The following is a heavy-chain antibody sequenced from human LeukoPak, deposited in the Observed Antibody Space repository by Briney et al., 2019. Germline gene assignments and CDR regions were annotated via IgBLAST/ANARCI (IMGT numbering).Heavy chain of an antibody. Sequence: GRSLRLSCAASGFIFSNYAMHWVRQAPGKGLEWVALISHDGSSEYYGDSMKGRFTISRDNSRNTFYLQMNSLRAEDTAVYYCASRFEWLSSFDYWGQGTLVTVSS. V-gene: IGHV3-30*03. CDR1: GFIFSNYA. CDR3: ASRFEWLSSFDY. CDR2: ISHDGSSE. D-gene: IGHD3-3*01. J-gene: IGHJ4*02.